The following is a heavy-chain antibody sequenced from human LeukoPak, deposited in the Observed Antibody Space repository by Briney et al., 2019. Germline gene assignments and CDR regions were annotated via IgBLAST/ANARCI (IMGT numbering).Heavy chain of an antibody. D-gene: IGHD2-2*01. V-gene: IGHV3-21*06. CDR1: GFSFNTHS. CDR2: ISSESSYI. CDR3: ARDPGPATFDP. J-gene: IGHJ5*02. Sequence: PGGSLRLSCAASGFSFNTHSMNWVRQSPRKGLEWVSSISSESSYIHYADSVKGRFTISRDNAKNSLYLQMNSLGAEDTAVYYCARDPGPATFDPWGQGTLVTVSS.